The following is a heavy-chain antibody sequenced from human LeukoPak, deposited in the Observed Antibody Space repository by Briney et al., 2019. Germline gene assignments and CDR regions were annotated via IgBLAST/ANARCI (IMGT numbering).Heavy chain of an antibody. Sequence: GGSLRLSCAASGFTFTSYAMSWVRQAPGKGLEWVSAISGSGGSTYYADSVKGRFTISRDNSKNTLYLQMNSLRAEDTAVYYCAKAQGALFGEILYYFFDYWGQGTLVTVSS. V-gene: IGHV3-23*01. CDR3: AKAQGALFGEILYYFFDY. J-gene: IGHJ4*02. CDR1: GFTFTSYA. D-gene: IGHD3-10*02. CDR2: ISGSGGST.